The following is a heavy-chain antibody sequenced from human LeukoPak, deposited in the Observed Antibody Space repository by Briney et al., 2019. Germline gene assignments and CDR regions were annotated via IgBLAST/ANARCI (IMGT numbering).Heavy chain of an antibody. CDR2: SNTDGTI. Sequence: GGSLRLSCAASGFTFSYYSMNWVRQAPGKGLEWISYSNTDGTISYADSVKGRFTISRDNAENSLYLQMNSLRDEGTAVYFCARDRDYAFDFWGQGTMVTVSS. J-gene: IGHJ3*01. CDR1: GFTFSYYS. V-gene: IGHV3-48*02. CDR3: ARDRDYAFDF.